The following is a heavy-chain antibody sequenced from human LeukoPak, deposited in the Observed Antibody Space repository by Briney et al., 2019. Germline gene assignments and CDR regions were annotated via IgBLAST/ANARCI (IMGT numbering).Heavy chain of an antibody. V-gene: IGHV4-39*07. Sequence: SETLSLTCTVSGGSISSSSYYWGWIRQPPGKGLEWIGSIYYSGSTYYNPSLRSRVTISVDTSKNQFSLKLSSVTAADTAVYYCARAPGYYGSGSYYYFDYWGQGTLVTVSS. CDR1: GGSISSSSYY. J-gene: IGHJ4*02. CDR3: ARAPGYYGSGSYYYFDY. D-gene: IGHD3-10*01. CDR2: IYYSGST.